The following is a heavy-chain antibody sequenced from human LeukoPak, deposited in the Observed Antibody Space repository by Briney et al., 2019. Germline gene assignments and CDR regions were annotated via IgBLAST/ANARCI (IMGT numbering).Heavy chain of an antibody. V-gene: IGHV3-74*03. CDR1: GFPFSNYW. CDR3: TRDLSV. J-gene: IGHJ6*02. CDR2: IRSDGSFT. Sequence: PGGSLRLSCAASGFPFSNYWMHWVRQAPGKGLVWVSHIRSDGSFTKYADSVKGRFTTSRDNAKNTLYLQMNSLRAEDTGMYYCTRDLSVWGQGTTVTVSS.